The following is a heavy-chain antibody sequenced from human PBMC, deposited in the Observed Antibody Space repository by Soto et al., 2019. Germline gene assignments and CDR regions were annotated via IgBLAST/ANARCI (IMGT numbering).Heavy chain of an antibody. Sequence: ASVKVSCKASGYTFTSYYMHWVRQAPGQGLEWMGIINPSGGSTSYAQKFQGQVTISADKSISTAYLQWSSLKASDTAIYYCARQAAYSESSAYYPFDYWGQGTLVTVSS. D-gene: IGHD3-22*01. CDR2: INPSGGST. J-gene: IGHJ4*02. CDR1: GYTFTSYY. CDR3: ARQAAYSESSAYYPFDY. V-gene: IGHV1-46*01.